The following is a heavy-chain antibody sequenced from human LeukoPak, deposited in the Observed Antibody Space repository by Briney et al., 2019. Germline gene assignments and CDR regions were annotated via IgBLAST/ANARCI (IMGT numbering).Heavy chain of an antibody. D-gene: IGHD3-22*01. Sequence: PGGSLRLSCAASGLTISSYSMNWVRQAPGKGLQWVSYISSSSSTIYYADSVKGRFTISRDNAKNSLYLQMNSLRAEDTAVYYCAKGDVSSGYYSIDYWGQGTLVTVSS. CDR1: GLTISSYS. V-gene: IGHV3-48*01. CDR2: ISSSSSTI. J-gene: IGHJ4*02. CDR3: AKGDVSSGYYSIDY.